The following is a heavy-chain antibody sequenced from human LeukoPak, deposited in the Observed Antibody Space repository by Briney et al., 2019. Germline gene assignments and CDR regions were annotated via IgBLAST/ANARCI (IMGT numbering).Heavy chain of an antibody. Sequence: SETLSLTCTVSGYSISSGYYWGWIRQPPGKGLEWIGSIYHSGSTYYNPSLKSRVTISVDTSKDQFSLKLSSVTAADTAVYYCARGTGWYEIYFQHWGQGSLVTVSS. D-gene: IGHD6-19*01. J-gene: IGHJ1*01. CDR1: GYSISSGYY. CDR2: IYHSGST. V-gene: IGHV4-38-2*02. CDR3: ARGTGWYEIYFQH.